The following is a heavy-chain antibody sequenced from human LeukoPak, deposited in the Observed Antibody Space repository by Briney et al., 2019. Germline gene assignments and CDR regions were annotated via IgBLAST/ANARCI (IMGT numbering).Heavy chain of an antibody. CDR1: GLTVSNNY. D-gene: IGHD3-10*01. CDR2: ISISGGNT. Sequence: GGSLRLSCVVSGLTVSNNYMTWVRQAPGKGLEWVSTISISGGNTYYTDSVKGRFTISRDNSKSTLYLQMNSLRAEDTAVYYCAKGSMVRGGFDPWGQGTLVTVSS. J-gene: IGHJ5*02. CDR3: AKGSMVRGGFDP. V-gene: IGHV3-23*01.